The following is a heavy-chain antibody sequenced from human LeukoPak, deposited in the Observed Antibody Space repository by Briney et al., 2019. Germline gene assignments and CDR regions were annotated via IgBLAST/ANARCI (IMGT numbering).Heavy chain of an antibody. CDR1: GYTFTGYY. CDR3: ARVLVRGVIHLGY. Sequence: ASVKVSCKASGYTFTGYYMHWVRQAPGQGLEWMGRINPNSGGTNYAQKFQGRVTMTRDTSISTAYMELSRLRPDDTAVYYCARVLVRGVIHLGYWGQGTLVTVSS. CDR2: INPNSGGT. D-gene: IGHD3-10*01. J-gene: IGHJ4*02. V-gene: IGHV1-2*06.